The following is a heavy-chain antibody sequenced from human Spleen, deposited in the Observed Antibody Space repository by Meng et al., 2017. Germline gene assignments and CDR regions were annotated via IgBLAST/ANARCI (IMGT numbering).Heavy chain of an antibody. CDR3: ARATFSNSGYDLDY. V-gene: IGHV3-64*01. D-gene: IGHD5-12*01. Sequence: GGSLRLSCAASGFTFSSYAMHWVRQAPGKGLEIVSGISSNGVTTYYANSVKGRFTISRDNSKNTLYLQMGSLRADDMAVYYCARATFSNSGYDLDYWGQGMLVVASS. CDR2: ISSNGVTT. J-gene: IGHJ4*02. CDR1: GFTFSSYA.